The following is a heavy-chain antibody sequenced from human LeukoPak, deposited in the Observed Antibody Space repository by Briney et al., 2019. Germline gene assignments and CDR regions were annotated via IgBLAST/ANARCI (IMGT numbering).Heavy chain of an antibody. CDR3: AREHSSGYFDAFDI. CDR1: GGSISSYY. CDR2: IYTSGST. V-gene: IGHV4-4*07. D-gene: IGHD3-22*01. J-gene: IGHJ3*02. Sequence: SETLSLTCTVSGGSISSYYWSWIRQPAGKGLEWIGRIYTSGSTNYNPSLKSRVTMSVDTSKNQFSLKLSSVTAADTGVYYCAREHSSGYFDAFDIWGQGTMVTVSS.